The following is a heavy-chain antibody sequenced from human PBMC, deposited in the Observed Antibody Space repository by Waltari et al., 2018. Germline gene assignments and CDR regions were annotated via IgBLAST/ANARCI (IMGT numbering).Heavy chain of an antibody. J-gene: IGHJ5*02. D-gene: IGHD4-17*01. V-gene: IGHV4-34*01. Sequence: QEQLQQWGAGLVRPSETLSVTCAVYVDSFSGYYWSWIRQSRGKGLQWIGEISHSGSTHYNPSLRSRVTMSVDTSKNQFSLKMTSVTAADTAVYYCTRFGTTTMTSGDSWGQGTLVSVSS. CDR2: ISHSGST. CDR3: TRFGTTTMTSGDS. CDR1: VDSFSGYY.